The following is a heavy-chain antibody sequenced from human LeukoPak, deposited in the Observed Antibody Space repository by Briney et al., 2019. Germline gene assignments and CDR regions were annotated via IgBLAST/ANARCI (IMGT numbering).Heavy chain of an antibody. V-gene: IGHV3-30*01. CDR3: ARQGGSLAYFHNYLDV. Sequence: PGRSLRLSCAASGFAFSSSAMHWVRQAPGKGLKWVALTPPDESNKHYVESVKGRFIISRDNSKSTLYLQMNSLRAEDTAVYYCARQGGSLAYFHNYLDVWGNGTTVIVSS. CDR1: GFAFSSSA. J-gene: IGHJ6*03. CDR2: TPPDESNK. D-gene: IGHD6-25*01.